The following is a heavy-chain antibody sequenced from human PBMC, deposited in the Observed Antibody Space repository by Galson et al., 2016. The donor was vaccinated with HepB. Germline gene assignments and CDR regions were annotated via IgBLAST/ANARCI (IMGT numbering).Heavy chain of an antibody. CDR2: INAGNGNT. D-gene: IGHD2-15*01. J-gene: IGHJ4*02. V-gene: IGHV1-3*01. CDR3: ARAVLVVGASFDY. Sequence: SVKVSCKAAGYTFTSYTIHWVRQAPGQTLEWMGWINAGNGNTKFSQNFQGRLTITRDTSASTAYMELSSLRSEDTAVYYCARAVLVVGASFDYWGQGTLVTVSS. CDR1: GYTFTSYT.